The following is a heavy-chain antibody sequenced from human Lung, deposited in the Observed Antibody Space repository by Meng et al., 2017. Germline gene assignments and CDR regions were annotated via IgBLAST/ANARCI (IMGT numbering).Heavy chain of an antibody. CDR2: INHSGST. CDR3: ARGPTTMAHDFDY. CDR1: GGSFSDYY. D-gene: IGHD4-11*01. Sequence: QVMLQQWGAGLLKPSGTLSLTCVVSGGSFSDYYWSWIRQPPVKGLEWIGEINHSGSTNYNPSLESRATISVDTSQNNLSLKLSSVTAADSAVYYCARGPTTMAHDFDYWGQGTLVTVSS. V-gene: IGHV4-34*01. J-gene: IGHJ4*02.